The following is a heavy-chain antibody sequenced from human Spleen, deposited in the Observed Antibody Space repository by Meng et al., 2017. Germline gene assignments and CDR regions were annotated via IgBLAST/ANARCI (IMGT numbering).Heavy chain of an antibody. CDR2: ITGSGDST. CDR1: VFTFSFYA. V-gene: IGHV3-23*04. J-gene: IGHJ4*02. CDR3: AKLIAPYYFDY. Sequence: EVQLVESGGGFVQPGGFLRLSCGASVFTFSFYAMSWVRQDPGKGLDWVSTITGSGDSTYYADSVKGRFTISRDNSKNTLYLQMNSLRAEDTAVYYCAKLIAPYYFDYWGQGTLVTVSS. D-gene: IGHD2/OR15-2a*01.